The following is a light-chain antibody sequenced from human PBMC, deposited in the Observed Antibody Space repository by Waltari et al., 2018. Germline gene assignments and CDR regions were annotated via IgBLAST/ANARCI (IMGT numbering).Light chain of an antibody. CDR2: GND. J-gene: IGLJ1*01. Sequence: QSVLTQPPSASGTPGQRVTISCSGSNSNIGSNTVNWYQQLPTTAPKLLVYGNDQRPSGVPYRFSGSTAGTSASLAISGLQSEDEADYYCAAWDDSLNGYVFGTGTKVTVL. CDR1: NSNIGSNT. CDR3: AAWDDSLNGYV. V-gene: IGLV1-44*01.